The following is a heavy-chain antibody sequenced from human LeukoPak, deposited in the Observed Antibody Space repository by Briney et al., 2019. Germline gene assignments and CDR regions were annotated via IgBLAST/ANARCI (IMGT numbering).Heavy chain of an antibody. V-gene: IGHV3-53*01. CDR2: ISTGGSP. CDR3: VRGFRGYSFDY. CDR1: GFTFSDYH. J-gene: IGHJ4*02. Sequence: GGSLRLSCAASGFTFSDYHMDWVRQAPGKGLEWVSLISTGGSPYYTDSVKGRFTISRDNPKNTLFLQMNSLRAEDTAVYYCVRGFRGYSFDYWGQGTLVTVSS.